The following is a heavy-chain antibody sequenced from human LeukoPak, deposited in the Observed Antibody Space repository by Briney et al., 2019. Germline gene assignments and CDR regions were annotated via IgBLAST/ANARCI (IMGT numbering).Heavy chain of an antibody. D-gene: IGHD6-19*01. CDR1: GFTFSSYE. CDR3: ARGFTSGPEY. Sequence: GGSLRLSCAASGFTFSSYEMNWVRQAPGKGLEWVSYISSSSSNIYYADSVRGRFTISRDNAKSSLYLQMNSLAAEDTAVYYCARGFTSGPEYWGQGTLVTVSS. J-gene: IGHJ4*02. V-gene: IGHV3-48*03. CDR2: ISSSSSNI.